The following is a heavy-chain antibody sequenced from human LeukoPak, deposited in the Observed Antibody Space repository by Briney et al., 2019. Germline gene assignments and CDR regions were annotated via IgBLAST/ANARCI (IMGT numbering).Heavy chain of an antibody. V-gene: IGHV4-39*01. J-gene: IGHJ4*02. CDR1: GGSISSSNYY. CDR3: ARLGDYGSGSSSY. Sequence: SETLSLTCTVSGGSISSSNYYWGWVRQPPGKGLEWIGAFYYSESTYYNPSLKSRVTISIDTSKNQFSLKLRSVTASDTAVYYCARLGDYGSGSSSYWGRRTLVTVSS. CDR2: FYYSEST. D-gene: IGHD3-10*01.